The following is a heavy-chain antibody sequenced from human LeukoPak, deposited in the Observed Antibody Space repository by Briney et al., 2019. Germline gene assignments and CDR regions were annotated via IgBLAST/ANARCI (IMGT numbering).Heavy chain of an antibody. Sequence: ASVKVSCKASGYTFTSYYMHWVRQAPGQGREWMGIINPSGGSTSYAQKFQGRVTMTRDTSTSTVYMELSSLRSEDTAVYYCARDAKVTMVRGVGVDYWGQGTLVTVSS. D-gene: IGHD3-10*01. V-gene: IGHV1-46*01. CDR1: GYTFTSYY. J-gene: IGHJ4*02. CDR3: ARDAKVTMVRGVGVDY. CDR2: INPSGGST.